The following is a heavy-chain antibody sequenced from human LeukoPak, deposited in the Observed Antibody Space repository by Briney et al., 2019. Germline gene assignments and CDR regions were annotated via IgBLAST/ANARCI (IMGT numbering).Heavy chain of an antibody. V-gene: IGHV3-11*01. J-gene: IGHJ3*02. CDR2: ISSSGSTI. CDR3: ARGIVVVVAATSAFDI. Sequence: GSLRLSCAASGFTFSDYYMSWIRQAPGKGLEWVSYISSSGSTIHYADSVKGRFTISRDNAKNSLYLQMNSLRAEDTAVYYCARGIVVVVAATSAFDIWGQGTMVTVSS. D-gene: IGHD2-15*01. CDR1: GFTFSDYY.